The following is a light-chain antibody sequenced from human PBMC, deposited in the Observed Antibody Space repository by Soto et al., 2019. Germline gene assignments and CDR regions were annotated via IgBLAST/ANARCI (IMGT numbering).Light chain of an antibody. CDR2: GAS. Sequence: EIVLTQSPGTLSLSPGERATLSCRASQSVSGTYLAWYQQKPGQAPRLLIYGASSRATGIPDRFSGSGSGTDFTLTISRLEPEDFAVYYCQQYGRSPRFGQGTRLEIK. CDR1: QSVSGTY. J-gene: IGKJ5*01. V-gene: IGKV3-20*01. CDR3: QQYGRSPR.